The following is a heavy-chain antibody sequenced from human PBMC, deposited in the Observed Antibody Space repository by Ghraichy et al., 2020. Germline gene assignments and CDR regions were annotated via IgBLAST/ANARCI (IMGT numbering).Heavy chain of an antibody. Sequence: GGSLRLSCAASGFTFSSYSMKWVRQAPGKGLEWVSYISSSSNIIYYADSVKGRFTISRDNAKNSLYLQMNSLRDEDTAVYYCARDPRVTVGATWDGYWGQGTLVTVSS. D-gene: IGHD1-26*01. CDR1: GFTFSSYS. J-gene: IGHJ4*02. CDR3: ARDPRVTVGATWDGY. CDR2: ISSSSNII. V-gene: IGHV3-48*02.